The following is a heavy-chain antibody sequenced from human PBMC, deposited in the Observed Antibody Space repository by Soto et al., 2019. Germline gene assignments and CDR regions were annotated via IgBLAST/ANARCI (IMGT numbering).Heavy chain of an antibody. CDR3: ARDRDIVALMGGFDY. D-gene: IGHD5-12*01. Sequence: QVQLVESGGGVVQPGRSLRLSCAASGFTFSSYAMHWVRQAPGKGLEWVAVISYDGSNKYHADSVKGRFTISRDNSKNTRDLHMNSLRAEDTAVYYCARDRDIVALMGGFDYWGQGTLVTVSS. J-gene: IGHJ4*02. CDR1: GFTFSSYA. V-gene: IGHV3-30-3*01. CDR2: ISYDGSNK.